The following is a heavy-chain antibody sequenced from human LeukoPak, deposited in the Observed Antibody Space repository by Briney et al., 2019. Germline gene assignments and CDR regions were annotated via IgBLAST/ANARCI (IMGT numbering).Heavy chain of an antibody. CDR2: IKSDGITI. Sequence: GGSLRLSCAASGFTFSNYMMHWVRQAPGKGLVWVSRIKSDGITITYADSVKGRFTISRDNAKNTLYLQMNSLRVEDTAVYYCARDDASSSFTYWGQGALVTVSS. J-gene: IGHJ4*02. V-gene: IGHV3-74*01. D-gene: IGHD3-16*01. CDR3: ARDDASSSFTY. CDR1: GFTFSNYM.